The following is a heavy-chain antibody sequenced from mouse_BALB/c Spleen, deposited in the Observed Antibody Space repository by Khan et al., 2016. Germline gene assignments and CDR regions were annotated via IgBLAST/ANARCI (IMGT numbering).Heavy chain of an antibody. V-gene: IGHV4-1*02. D-gene: IGHD4-1*01. CDR1: GFDFSRYW. J-gene: IGHJ3*01. CDR2: INPDSSTI. Sequence: EVQLVESGGGLVQPGGSLKLSCAASGFDFSRYWMSWVRQAPGKGLEWIGEINPDSSTINYTPSLKDKFIISRDNVKNTLYLQMSKVRSEDTVLYYCAREGDWDAPWVAYWGQGTLVTVSA. CDR3: AREGDWDAPWVAY.